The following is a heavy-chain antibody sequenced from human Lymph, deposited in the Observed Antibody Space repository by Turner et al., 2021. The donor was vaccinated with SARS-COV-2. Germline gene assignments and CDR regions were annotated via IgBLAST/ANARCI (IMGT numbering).Heavy chain of an antibody. CDR3: ARRHSGNYDAFDI. V-gene: IGHV1-69*10. CDR2: IIPILGIA. CDR1: GGTFSTYV. J-gene: IGHJ3*02. D-gene: IGHD1-26*01. Sequence: QVQLVQAGAEVKKPGSSVKDSCKASGGTFSTYVISWVRQAPGQGLEWMGWIIPILGIANYAQKFQGRVTITADKSTSTAYMELSSLRSEDTAVYHCARRHSGNYDAFDIWGQGTMVTVSS.